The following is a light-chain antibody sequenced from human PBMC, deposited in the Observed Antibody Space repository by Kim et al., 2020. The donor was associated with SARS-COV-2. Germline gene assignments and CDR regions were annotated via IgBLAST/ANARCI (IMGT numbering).Light chain of an antibody. CDR2: KAS. J-gene: IGKJ4*01. V-gene: IGKV1-5*03. Sequence: ASVRDRVTITCRATQNVSGWLAWYQQKAGKAPKLLNYKASSLPSGVPSRFSGIDSGTEFTLTISSLQPDDSATYFCQQYQSYPLTFGGGTKVDIK. CDR3: QQYQSYPLT. CDR1: QNVSGW.